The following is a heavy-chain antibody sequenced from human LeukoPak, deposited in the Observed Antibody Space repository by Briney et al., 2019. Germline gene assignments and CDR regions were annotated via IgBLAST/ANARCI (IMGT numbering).Heavy chain of an antibody. D-gene: IGHD5-24*01. CDR2: IYYSGST. CDR3: ARGGRWLQLSYFDY. J-gene: IGHJ4*02. V-gene: IGHV4-59*01. CDR1: GGSISSYY. Sequence: SETLSLTCTGSGGSISSYYWSWIRQPPGKGLEWIGYIYYSGSTNYNPSLKSRVTISVDTSKNQFSLKLSSVTAADTAVYYCARGGRWLQLSYFDYWGQGTLVTVSS.